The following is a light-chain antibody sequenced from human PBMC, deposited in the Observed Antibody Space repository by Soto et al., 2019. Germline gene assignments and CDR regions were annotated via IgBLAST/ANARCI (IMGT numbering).Light chain of an antibody. CDR1: QSISSW. Sequence: DIQMTQSPSSVSASVRDRVTITCRASQSISSWLAWYQQKPGTVPKLLIYAASSLQDGVPSRFSGSGAGTEFTLTITSLQPEDFGTYYCQQGDSFPITFGQGTRLEIK. CDR2: AAS. V-gene: IGKV1-12*01. CDR3: QQGDSFPIT. J-gene: IGKJ5*01.